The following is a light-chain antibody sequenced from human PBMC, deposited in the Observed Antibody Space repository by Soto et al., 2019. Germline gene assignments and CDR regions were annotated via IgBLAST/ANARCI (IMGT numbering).Light chain of an antibody. Sequence: SYELTQPPSVSVAPGKTARITCGGNNIGSKSVHWYQQKPDQAPVLVIYYDSDRPSGIPERFSGSNSGNTATLTISRVEAGDEADYYCQVWDSSSDHFWVFGGGTKVTVL. CDR1: NIGSKS. CDR3: QVWDSSSDHFWV. V-gene: IGLV3-21*04. J-gene: IGLJ3*02. CDR2: YDS.